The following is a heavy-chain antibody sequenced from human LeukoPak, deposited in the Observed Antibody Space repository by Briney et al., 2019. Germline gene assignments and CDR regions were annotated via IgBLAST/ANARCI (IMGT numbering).Heavy chain of an antibody. J-gene: IGHJ6*03. CDR3: ARAPYYYDSSGYYYYYYYMDV. CDR1: GFTFDDYG. Sequence: PGGSLRLSCAASGFTFDDYGMSWVRQAPGKGLEWVSGINWNGRSTGYADSVKRRFTISRDNAKNSLYLQINSLRAEDTALYYCARAPYYYDSSGYYYYYYYMDVWGKGTTVTVSS. CDR2: INWNGRST. D-gene: IGHD3-22*01. V-gene: IGHV3-20*04.